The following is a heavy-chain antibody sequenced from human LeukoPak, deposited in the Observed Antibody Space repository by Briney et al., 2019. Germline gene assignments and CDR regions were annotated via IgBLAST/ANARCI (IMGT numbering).Heavy chain of an antibody. CDR2: ISWDGGST. Sequence: GGSLRLSCAASGFTFDDYAMDSVRQAPGKGLEWVSLISWDGGSTYYADSVKDRFTISRDNSKNSLYLQMNSLRAEDTALYYCAKDCVAYHWYYYYYMDVWGKGTTVTVSS. CDR1: GFTFDDYA. V-gene: IGHV3-43D*04. D-gene: IGHD2-2*01. CDR3: AKDCVAYHWYYYYYMDV. J-gene: IGHJ6*03.